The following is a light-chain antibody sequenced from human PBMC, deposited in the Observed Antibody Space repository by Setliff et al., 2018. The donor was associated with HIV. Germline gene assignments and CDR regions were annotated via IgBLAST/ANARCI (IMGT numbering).Light chain of an antibody. CDR1: SSDIGGFNY. CDR2: DVS. J-gene: IGLJ1*01. Sequence: QSALAQPASVSGSPGQSITISCTGASSDIGGFNYVSWYQLHPGKAPKLMIFDVSLRPSGVSNRFSGSKSGNTASPTISGLRAEDEADYFCNSYRSGSPYVFGTGTKVTVL. CDR3: NSYRSGSPYV. V-gene: IGLV2-14*01.